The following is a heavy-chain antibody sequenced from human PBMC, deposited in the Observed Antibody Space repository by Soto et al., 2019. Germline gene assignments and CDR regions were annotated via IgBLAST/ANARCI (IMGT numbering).Heavy chain of an antibody. J-gene: IGHJ6*03. CDR2: IYHSGST. D-gene: IGHD6-6*01. CDR1: SGSISSSNW. Sequence: SETLSLTCAVSSGSISSSNWWSWVRQPPGKGLEWIGEIYHSGSTNYNPSLKSRVTISVDKSKNQFSLKLSSVTAADTAVYYCARFSSSSGYYYYMDVWGKGTTVTVSS. CDR3: ARFSSSSGYYYYMDV. V-gene: IGHV4-4*02.